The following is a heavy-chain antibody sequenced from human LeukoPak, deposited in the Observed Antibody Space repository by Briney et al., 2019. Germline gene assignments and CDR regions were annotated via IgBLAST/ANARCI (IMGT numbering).Heavy chain of an antibody. CDR3: ARDSYGYQFDY. Sequence: PSETLSLTCTVSGGSISSYYWSWIRQPPGKGLEWIGYIYYSGSTNYNPSLKSRVTISVDTSKNQFSLKLSSVTAADTAVYYCARDSYGYQFDYWGQGTLVTVSS. CDR1: GGSISSYY. J-gene: IGHJ4*02. D-gene: IGHD5-18*01. V-gene: IGHV4-59*01. CDR2: IYYSGST.